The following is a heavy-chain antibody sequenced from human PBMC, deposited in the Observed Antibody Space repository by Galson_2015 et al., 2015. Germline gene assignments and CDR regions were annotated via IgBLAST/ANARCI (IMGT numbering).Heavy chain of an antibody. V-gene: IGHV3-30*18. CDR3: AKAYYDFWSGYYPIDY. D-gene: IGHD3-3*01. J-gene: IGHJ4*02. CDR2: ISYDGSNK. Sequence: SLRLSCAASGFTFSSYGMHWVRQAPGKGLEWVAVISYDGSNKYYADSVKGRFTISRDNSKNTLYLQMNSLRAEDTAVYYCAKAYYDFWSGYYPIDYWGQGTLATVSS. CDR1: GFTFSSYG.